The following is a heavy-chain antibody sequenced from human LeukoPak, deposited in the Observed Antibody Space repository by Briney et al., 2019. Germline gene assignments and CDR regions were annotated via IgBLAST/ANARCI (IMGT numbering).Heavy chain of an antibody. V-gene: IGHV3-21*04. Sequence: GGSLRLSCAASGFTFSSYSMNWVRQAPGKGLEWVSSISSSSSYIYYADSVKGRFTISRDNAKNSLYLQMNSLRAEDTAVYYCARTRIAAAGTGYFQHWGQGTLVTVSS. CDR3: ARTRIAAAGTGYFQH. CDR2: ISSSSSYI. D-gene: IGHD6-13*01. CDR1: GFTFSSYS. J-gene: IGHJ1*01.